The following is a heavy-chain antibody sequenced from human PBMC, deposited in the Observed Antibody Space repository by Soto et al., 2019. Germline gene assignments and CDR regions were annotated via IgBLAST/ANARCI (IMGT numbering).Heavy chain of an antibody. CDR3: ATEKPAYGDYYYFDY. J-gene: IGHJ4*02. Sequence: GASVKVSCKVSGYTLTELSMHWVRQAPGKGLGWMGGFDPEDGETTYAQKFQGRVTMTEDTSTDTAYMELSSLRSEDTAVYYCATEKPAYGDYYYFDYWGQGTLVTVSS. CDR2: FDPEDGET. D-gene: IGHD4-17*01. V-gene: IGHV1-24*01. CDR1: GYTLTELS.